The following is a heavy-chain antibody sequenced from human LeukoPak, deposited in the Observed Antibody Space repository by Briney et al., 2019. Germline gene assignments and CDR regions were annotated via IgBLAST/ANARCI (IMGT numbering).Heavy chain of an antibody. CDR1: GFSLRTSGMR. CDR2: IDWDDDK. Sequence: SGPALVHPTPTLTLTCTFSGFSLRTSGMRVSWIRQPPAKALEWLARIDWDDDKFYSTSLKTRLTISKDTTKNQVVLTITNMDPVDTATYYCARSSLGYCSGGSCYKHYDYWGQGTLVTVSS. D-gene: IGHD2-15*01. J-gene: IGHJ4*02. CDR3: ARSSLGYCSGGSCYKHYDY. V-gene: IGHV2-70*04.